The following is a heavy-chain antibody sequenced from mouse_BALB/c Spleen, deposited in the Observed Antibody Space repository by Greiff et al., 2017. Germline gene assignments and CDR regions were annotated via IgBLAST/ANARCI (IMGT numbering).Heavy chain of an antibody. CDR2: IYPGDGDT. Sequence: VQLQQSGAELARPGASVKLSCKASGYTFTSYWMQWVKQRPGQGLEWIGAIYPGDGDTRYTQKFKGKATLTADKSSSTAYMQLSSLASEDSAVYYCARSNDVDYFDYWGQGTTLTVSS. J-gene: IGHJ2*01. CDR3: ARSNDVDYFDY. CDR1: GYTFTSYW. D-gene: IGHD2-12*01. V-gene: IGHV1-87*01.